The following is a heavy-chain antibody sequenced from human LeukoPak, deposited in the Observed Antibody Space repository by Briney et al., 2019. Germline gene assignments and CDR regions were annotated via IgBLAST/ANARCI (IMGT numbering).Heavy chain of an antibody. Sequence: ASVKVSCKASGYTFTGYYMHWVRQAPGQGLEWMGWINPNSGSTNYAQKFQGWVTMTRDTSISTAYMELSRLRSDDTAVYYCARALRSDTAMVTPMGYWGQGTLVTVSS. D-gene: IGHD5-18*01. CDR2: INPNSGST. J-gene: IGHJ4*02. CDR3: ARALRSDTAMVTPMGY. V-gene: IGHV1-2*04. CDR1: GYTFTGYY.